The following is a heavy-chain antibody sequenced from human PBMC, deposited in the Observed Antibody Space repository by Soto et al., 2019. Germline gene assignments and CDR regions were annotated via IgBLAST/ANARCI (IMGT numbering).Heavy chain of an antibody. Sequence: WVRQAPGKGLEWVGSIYYSGSTYYNPSIKSRVTISVDTSKNQFSLKLSSVTAADKAVEYCARTQHVLVPAAPYYYYGIDVWGQGTTVTVSS. J-gene: IGHJ6*02. CDR3: ARTQHVLVPAAPYYYYGIDV. CDR2: IYYSGST. D-gene: IGHD2-2*01. V-gene: IGHV4-39*01.